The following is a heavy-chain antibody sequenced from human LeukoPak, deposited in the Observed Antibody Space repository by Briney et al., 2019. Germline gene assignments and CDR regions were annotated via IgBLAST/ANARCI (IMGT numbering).Heavy chain of an antibody. Sequence: ASVKVSCKASGYTFTGYYMHWVRQAPGQGLEWTGWINPNSGGTNYAQKFQGRVTMTRDTSISTAYMELSRLRSDDTAVYYCARGHAVGYALFGDWGQGTLVTVSS. D-gene: IGHD5-12*01. J-gene: IGHJ4*02. CDR3: ARGHAVGYALFGD. CDR1: GYTFTGYY. V-gene: IGHV1-2*02. CDR2: INPNSGGT.